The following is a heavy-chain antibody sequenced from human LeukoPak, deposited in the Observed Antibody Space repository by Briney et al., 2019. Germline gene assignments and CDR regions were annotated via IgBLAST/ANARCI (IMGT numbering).Heavy chain of an antibody. D-gene: IGHD2-2*01. V-gene: IGHV1-69*04. CDR3: AREKGYCSSISCPYYYYYGMDV. Sequence: SVKVSCKASGGTFSSYAISWVRQAPGQGLEWMGRIIPILGITNYTQKFQGRVTIAADKSTSTAYMELSSLRSEDTAVYYCAREKGYCSSISCPYYYYYGMDVWGQGTTVTVSS. CDR2: IIPILGIT. CDR1: GGTFSSYA. J-gene: IGHJ6*02.